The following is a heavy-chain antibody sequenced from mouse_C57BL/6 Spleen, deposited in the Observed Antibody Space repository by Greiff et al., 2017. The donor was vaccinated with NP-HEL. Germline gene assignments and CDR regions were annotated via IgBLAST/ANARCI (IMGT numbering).Heavy chain of an antibody. CDR2: IDPSDSYT. J-gene: IGHJ2*01. CDR3: ARGSYGNFLFDY. Sequence: QVQLQQPGAELVMPGASVKLSCKASGYTFTSYWMHWVKQRPGQGLEWIGEIDPSDSYTNYNQKFKGKSTLTVDKSSSTAYMQLSSLTSEDSAVYYCARGSYGNFLFDYWGQGTTLTVSS. D-gene: IGHD2-1*01. CDR1: GYTFTSYW. V-gene: IGHV1-69*01.